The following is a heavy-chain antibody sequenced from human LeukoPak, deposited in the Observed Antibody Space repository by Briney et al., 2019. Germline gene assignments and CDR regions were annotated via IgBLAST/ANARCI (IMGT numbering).Heavy chain of an antibody. CDR3: ARERGDFFASGFSHRAGFDY. Sequence: ASVKVSCKASGYTFTDYFIHWVRQAPGQGLEYMGWISPSSGGTNSAQKFQGRVTMTRDTSITTAYMELSSLTSDDTAVYYCARERGDFFASGFSHRAGFDYWGQGALVTVSS. CDR1: GYTFTDYF. V-gene: IGHV1-2*02. J-gene: IGHJ4*02. D-gene: IGHD3-10*01. CDR2: ISPSSGGT.